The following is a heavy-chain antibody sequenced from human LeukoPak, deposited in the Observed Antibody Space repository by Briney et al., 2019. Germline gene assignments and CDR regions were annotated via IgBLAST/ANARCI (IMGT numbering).Heavy chain of an antibody. J-gene: IGHJ4*02. D-gene: IGHD3-22*01. CDR3: ARARTNAYYNDSSGYYYGY. Sequence: PSETLSLTCTVSGGSISSSSYYWGWIRQPPGKGLEWIGEINHSGSTNYNPSLKSRVTISVDTSKNQFSLKLSSVTAADTAVYYCARARTNAYYNDSSGYYYGYWGQGTLVTVSS. CDR1: GGSISSSSYY. CDR2: INHSGST. V-gene: IGHV4-39*07.